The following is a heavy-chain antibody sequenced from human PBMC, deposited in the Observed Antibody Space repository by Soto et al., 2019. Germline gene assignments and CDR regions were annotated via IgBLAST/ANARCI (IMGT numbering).Heavy chain of an antibody. CDR2: INPNSGGT. CDR1: GYTFTGYY. J-gene: IGHJ6*02. CDR3: ARGGGRGDCSGGSCYSEGDYYYYGMDV. V-gene: IGHV1-2*04. D-gene: IGHD2-15*01. Sequence: QVQLVQSGAEVKKPGASVKVSCKASGYTFTGYYMHWVRQAPGQGLEWMGWINPNSGGTNNAQKIQAWVTRPTDPPISPAYMELSRLRSDATAVYYCARGGGRGDCSGGSCYSEGDYYYYGMDVWGQGTTVTVSS.